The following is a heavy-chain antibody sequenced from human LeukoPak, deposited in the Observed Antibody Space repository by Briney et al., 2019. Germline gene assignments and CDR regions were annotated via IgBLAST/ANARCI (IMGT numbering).Heavy chain of an antibody. CDR3: ARVGSWYSNWFDP. V-gene: IGHV1-2*02. CDR1: GYTFTGYY. J-gene: IGHJ5*02. CDR2: INPNSGGT. D-gene: IGHD6-13*01. Sequence: ASVKVSCKASGYTFTGYYMHWVRQAPGQGLEWMGWINPNSGGTNYAQKFQGRVTMTRDTSISTAYMELSRLRSDDTAVYYCARVGSWYSNWFDPWGQGTLVTVSS.